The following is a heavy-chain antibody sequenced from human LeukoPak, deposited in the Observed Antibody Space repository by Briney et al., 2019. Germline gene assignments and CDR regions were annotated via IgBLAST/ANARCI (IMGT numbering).Heavy chain of an antibody. D-gene: IGHD2-2*01. CDR2: INHSGST. J-gene: IGHJ4*02. Sequence: SETLSLTCAVYGGSFSGYYWSWIRQPSGKGLEWIGEINHSGSTNYNPSLKSRVTISVDKSKTQFSLKLSSVPAAATAVYYCARGLPYYCSSTSCYLRPLVYFDYWGQGTLVTVSS. CDR1: GGSFSGYY. V-gene: IGHV4-34*01. CDR3: ARGLPYYCSSTSCYLRPLVYFDY.